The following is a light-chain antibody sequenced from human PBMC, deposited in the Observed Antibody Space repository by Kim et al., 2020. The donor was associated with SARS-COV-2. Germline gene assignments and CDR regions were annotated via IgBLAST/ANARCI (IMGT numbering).Light chain of an antibody. V-gene: IGKV4-1*01. CDR1: HSILTSSNSQNY. CDR2: WAS. CDR3: QQYFSTPT. J-gene: IGKJ4*01. Sequence: TATINCKSSHSILTSSNSQNYLAFYQQKPKQPPILLLYWASTRESGVPDRFTGSGSGTDFTLTINSLQAEDVAVYYCQQYFSTPTFGGGTKVDIK.